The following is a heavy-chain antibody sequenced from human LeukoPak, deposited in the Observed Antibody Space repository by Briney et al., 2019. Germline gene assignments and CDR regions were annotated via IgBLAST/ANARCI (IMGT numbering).Heavy chain of an antibody. Sequence: SVKVSCKASGGTFSSYAISWVRQAPGQGLEWMGGIIPIFGTANYAQKFQGRVTITTDESTSTAYMELSSLRSEDTAVYYCARAGGKQNAIDIWGQGTMVTVSS. CDR2: IIPIFGTA. V-gene: IGHV1-69*05. D-gene: IGHD2-15*01. CDR3: ARAGGKQNAIDI. CDR1: GGTFSSYA. J-gene: IGHJ3*02.